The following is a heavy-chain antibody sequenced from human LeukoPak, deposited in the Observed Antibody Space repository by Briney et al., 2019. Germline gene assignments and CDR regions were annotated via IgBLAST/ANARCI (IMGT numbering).Heavy chain of an antibody. CDR3: AREVATDYYYYYGMDV. CDR2: MNPNSGNT. D-gene: IGHD5-12*01. V-gene: IGHV1-8*01. J-gene: IGHJ6*02. CDR1: GYTFTSYD. Sequence: AASVKVSCKASGYTFTSYDINWVRQATGQGLDWKGWMNPNSGNTGYAQTFQGRVTMTRNTSISTAYMELSSLRSEDTAVYYCAREVATDYYYYYGMDVWGQGTTVTVSS.